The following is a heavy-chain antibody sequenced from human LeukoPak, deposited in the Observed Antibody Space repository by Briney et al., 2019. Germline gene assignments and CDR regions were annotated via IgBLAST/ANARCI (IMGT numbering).Heavy chain of an antibody. Sequence: GGSLRLSCAASGFTFSSYAMSWVRQAPGKGLEWVSSISGSGGSTYYADSVKGRFTISRDNSKNTLYLKMDSLRVEETAVYYCAKDRIWFGGRIDYWGQGTLVTVSS. CDR1: GFTFSSYA. CDR2: ISGSGGST. CDR3: AKDRIWFGGRIDY. J-gene: IGHJ4*02. D-gene: IGHD3-10*01. V-gene: IGHV3-23*01.